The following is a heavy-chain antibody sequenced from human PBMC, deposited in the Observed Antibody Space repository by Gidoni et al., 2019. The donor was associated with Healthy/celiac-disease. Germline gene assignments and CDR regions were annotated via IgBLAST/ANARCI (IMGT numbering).Heavy chain of an antibody. CDR1: AGSISSSTYY. Sequence: QLQLHESGPGLVNPSATLSPTCTVSAGSISSSTYYWGWIRQPPGKGLEWIGSIDYSGSTDYNPALKSRVTIAVDTSKNQFALKLSSVTAEDTAVYYCARRVDSMVATLASYYFDYWGQGTLVTVSS. D-gene: IGHD5-12*01. CDR2: IDYSGST. V-gene: IGHV4-39*01. J-gene: IGHJ4*02. CDR3: ARRVDSMVATLASYYFDY.